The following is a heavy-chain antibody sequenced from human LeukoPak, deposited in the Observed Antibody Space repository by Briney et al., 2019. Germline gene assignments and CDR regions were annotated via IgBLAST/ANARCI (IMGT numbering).Heavy chain of an antibody. J-gene: IGHJ4*02. D-gene: IGHD6-13*01. CDR1: GYTFTSYG. CDR2: ISAYNGNT. CDR3: AGSNSPYSSSWSYYFDY. V-gene: IGHV1-18*01. Sequence: ASVKVSCKASGYTFTSYGISWVRQAPGQGLEWMGWISAYNGNTNYAQKLQGRVTMTTDTSTSTAYMELRSLRSDDTAVYYCAGSNSPYSSSWSYYFDYWGQGTLVTVSS.